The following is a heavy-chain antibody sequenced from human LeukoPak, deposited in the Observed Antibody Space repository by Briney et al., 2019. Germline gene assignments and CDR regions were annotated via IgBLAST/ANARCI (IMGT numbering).Heavy chain of an antibody. J-gene: IGHJ6*02. V-gene: IGHV4-34*01. CDR1: GGSFSGYY. CDR3: ARGPTVVHYYYGMDV. D-gene: IGHD4-23*01. Sequence: SETLSLTCAVYGGSFSGYYWSWIRQPPGKGLEWIGEINHSGSTNYNPSLKSRVTISVDTSKNQFSLKLSSVTAADTAVYYCARGPTVVHYYYGMDVWGQGTTVTVSS. CDR2: INHSGST.